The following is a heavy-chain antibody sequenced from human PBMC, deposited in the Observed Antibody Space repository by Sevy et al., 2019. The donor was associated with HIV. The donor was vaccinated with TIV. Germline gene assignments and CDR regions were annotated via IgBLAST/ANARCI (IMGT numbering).Heavy chain of an antibody. D-gene: IGHD3-16*01. CDR3: ARECPTYYDYGWGTFDY. CDR2: ISGSGGST. J-gene: IGHJ4*02. V-gene: IGHV3-23*01. CDR1: GFTFSSYA. Sequence: WGSLRLSCAASGFTFSSYAMSWDRHAPGKGLEWVSAISGSGGSTYYAYSVKGRFTISRDNTKNTQYLQMNRLRAEDTAVYYCARECPTYYDYGWGTFDYWGQGTLVTVSS.